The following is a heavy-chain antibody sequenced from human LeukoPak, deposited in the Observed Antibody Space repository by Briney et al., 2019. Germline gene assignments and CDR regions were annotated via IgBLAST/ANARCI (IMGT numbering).Heavy chain of an antibody. V-gene: IGHV4-4*02. J-gene: IGHJ5*02. D-gene: IGHD3-22*01. CDR3: ARGGYYYDTVNWFDP. Sequence: TSGTLSLTCAVSGGSISSSNWWSWVRQPPGKGLEWMGEINHSGSTNYNPSLKSRVTISVDTSKNQFSLKLSSVTAADTAVYYCARGGYYYDTVNWFDPWGQGTLVTVSS. CDR2: INHSGST. CDR1: GGSISSSNW.